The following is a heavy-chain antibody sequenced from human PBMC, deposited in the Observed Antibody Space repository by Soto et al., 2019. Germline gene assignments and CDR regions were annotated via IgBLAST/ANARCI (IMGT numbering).Heavy chain of an antibody. Sequence: QVQLQESGPGLVKPSETLSLTCTVSGGSISNYYWSWIRQPPGKGLEWIGYIFYSGSTNYNPSLISRLTISVDTSNNQFSLKLSSVTAADTAVYYCARRYGNCFDYWGQGTLVTVSS. D-gene: IGHD1-1*01. J-gene: IGHJ4*02. CDR2: IFYSGST. V-gene: IGHV4-59*08. CDR3: ARRYGNCFDY. CDR1: GGSISNYY.